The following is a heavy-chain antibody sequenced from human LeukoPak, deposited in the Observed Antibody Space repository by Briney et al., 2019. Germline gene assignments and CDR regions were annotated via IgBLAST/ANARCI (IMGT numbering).Heavy chain of an antibody. CDR1: GFTFSNYA. CDR2: TSGVTT. D-gene: IGHD6-13*01. J-gene: IGHJ4*02. CDR3: AKARDSAAAGTDY. V-gene: IGHV3-23*01. Sequence: GGSLRLSCAASGFTFSNYAMSWVRQAPGKGLEWVSTTSGVTTYYADSVKGRFTISRDNSMNTLYLQMDSLRAEDTAVYYCAKARDSAAAGTDYWGQGPLVTVSS.